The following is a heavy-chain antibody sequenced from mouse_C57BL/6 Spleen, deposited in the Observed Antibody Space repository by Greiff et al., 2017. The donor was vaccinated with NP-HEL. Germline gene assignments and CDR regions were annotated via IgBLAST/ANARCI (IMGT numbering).Heavy chain of an antibody. CDR1: GYTFTDYN. D-gene: IGHD1-1*01. CDR2: INPNNGGT. CDR3: ARTGYYYASRYAWFAY. Sequence: VQLQQSGPELVKPGASVKMSCKASGYTFTDYNMHWVKQSHGKSLEWIGLINPNNGGTSYNQKFKGKATLTVNKSSSTAYMELRSLTSQDSAVYYWARTGYYYASRYAWFAYWGQGTLVTVSA. J-gene: IGHJ3*01. V-gene: IGHV1-22*01.